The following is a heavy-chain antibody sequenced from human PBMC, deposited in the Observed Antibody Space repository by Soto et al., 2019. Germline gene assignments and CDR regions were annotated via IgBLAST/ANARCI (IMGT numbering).Heavy chain of an antibody. V-gene: IGHV3-48*02. D-gene: IGHD5-12*01. CDR3: ARAPVEMATDKYYFDY. CDR1: GFTFSSYS. J-gene: IGHJ4*02. Sequence: PGGSLRLSCAASGFTFSSYSMNWVRQAPGKGLEWVSYISSSSSTIYYADSVKGRFTISRDNAKNSLYLQMNSLRDEGTAVYYCARAPVEMATDKYYFDYWGQGTLVTVSS. CDR2: ISSSSSTI.